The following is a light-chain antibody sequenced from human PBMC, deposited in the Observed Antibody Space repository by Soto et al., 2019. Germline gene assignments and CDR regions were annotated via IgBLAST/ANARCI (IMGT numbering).Light chain of an antibody. Sequence: ALTQPASVSGSPGQSVTISCTGTTRDVGGHDFVSWYRQYPGKAPQLLIYEVTNRPSGVSNRFSGSKSGNTASLTISGLQADEESDYYCSAYTTSRSLVFGGGTQLTVL. J-gene: IGLJ3*02. CDR2: EVT. CDR1: TRDVGGHDF. V-gene: IGLV2-14*01. CDR3: SAYTTSRSLV.